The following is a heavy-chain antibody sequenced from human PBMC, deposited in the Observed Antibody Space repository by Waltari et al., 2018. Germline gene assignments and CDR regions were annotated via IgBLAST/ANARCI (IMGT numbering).Heavy chain of an antibody. Sequence: QVQLVQSGAEVKKPGSSVKVSCKASGGTFSSYAISWVRQAPGQGLEWMGGLIPTLGTANYEQKFQGGGTTTADESTSTAYMELSSLRSEDTAVYYCARAADYRRDWYFDLWGRGTLVTVSS. D-gene: IGHD4-17*01. CDR1: GGTFSSYA. CDR2: LIPTLGTA. CDR3: ARAADYRRDWYFDL. V-gene: IGHV1-69*11. J-gene: IGHJ2*01.